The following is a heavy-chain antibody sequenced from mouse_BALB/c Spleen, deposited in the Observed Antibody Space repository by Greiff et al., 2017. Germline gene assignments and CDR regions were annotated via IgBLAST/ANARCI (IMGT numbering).Heavy chain of an antibody. Sequence: EVQLVESGGGLVQPGGSRKLSCAASGFTFSSFGMHWVRQAPEKGLEWVAYISSGSSTIYYADTVKGRFTIARDNPKNTLFLQMTILRSEDTAMYYCAAVVAPYYSMDYWGQGTSVTVSS. V-gene: IGHV5-17*02. CDR1: GFTFSSFG. CDR2: ISSGSSTI. CDR3: AAVVAPYYSMDY. D-gene: IGHD1-1*01. J-gene: IGHJ4*01.